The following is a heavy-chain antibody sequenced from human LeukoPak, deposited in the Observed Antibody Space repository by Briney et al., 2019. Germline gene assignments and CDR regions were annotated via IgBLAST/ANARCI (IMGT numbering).Heavy chain of an antibody. CDR1: GGSFSGYY. V-gene: IGHV4-34*01. J-gene: IGHJ4*02. Sequence: SETLSLTCAVYGGSFSGYYWSWIRQPPGKGLEWIGEINHSGSTNYNPSLRSRVTISVDTSKNQFSLKLSSVTAADTAVYYCARGRLAARHYFDYWGQGTLVTVSS. CDR3: ARGRLAARHYFDY. CDR2: INHSGST. D-gene: IGHD6-6*01.